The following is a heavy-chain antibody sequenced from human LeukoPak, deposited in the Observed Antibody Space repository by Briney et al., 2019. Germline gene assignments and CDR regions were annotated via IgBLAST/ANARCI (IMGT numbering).Heavy chain of an antibody. CDR2: ISGSGGST. CDR3: AKGGQWEPLGY. CDR1: GFAFSSYA. V-gene: IGHV3-23*01. Sequence: GGSLRLSCAASGFAFSSYAMSWVRQAPGKGLEWVSAISGSGGSTYYADSVKGRFTISRDNSKNTLYLQMNSLRAEDTAVYYCAKGGQWEPLGYWGQGTLVTVSS. J-gene: IGHJ4*02. D-gene: IGHD1-26*01.